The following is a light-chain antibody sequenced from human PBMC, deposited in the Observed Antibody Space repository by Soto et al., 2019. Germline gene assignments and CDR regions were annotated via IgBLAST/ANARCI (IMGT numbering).Light chain of an antibody. CDR3: QQSYSTPHT. V-gene: IGKV1-39*01. Sequence: DIQMTQSPSSLSASVGDRVTITCRASQSISSYLNWYHQKPGKVPNLLIYAASSLQSGVPSRFSGSGSGTDFTLTISSLQPEDFATYYCQQSYSTPHTFGQGTRLEIK. CDR2: AAS. J-gene: IGKJ5*01. CDR1: QSISSY.